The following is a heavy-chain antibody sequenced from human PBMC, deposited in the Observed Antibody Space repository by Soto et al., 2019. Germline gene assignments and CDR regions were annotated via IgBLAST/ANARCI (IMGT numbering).Heavy chain of an antibody. Sequence: SETLSLTCTVSGGSISSSGYYWSWIRQHPGKGLEWIGYIYYSGTTYYNPSLKSRVTISVDTSKNQFSLKLSSVTAADTAVYYCARGDIVLVPVSGGMDVWGQGTTVTVSS. CDR3: ARGDIVLVPVSGGMDV. V-gene: IGHV4-31*03. CDR2: IYYSGTT. CDR1: GGSISSSGYY. J-gene: IGHJ6*02. D-gene: IGHD2-2*01.